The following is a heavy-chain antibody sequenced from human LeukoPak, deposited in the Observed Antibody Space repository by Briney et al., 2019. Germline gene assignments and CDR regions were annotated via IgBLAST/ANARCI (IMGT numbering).Heavy chain of an antibody. CDR3: ARRPGYCSSTSCYPYNWFDP. V-gene: IGHV4-34*01. J-gene: IGHJ5*02. D-gene: IGHD2-2*01. Sequence: SETLSLTCAVYGGSFSGYYWSWIRQPPGKGLEWIGEINHSGSTNYNPSLKSRVTISVDTSKNQFSLKLSSVTAADTAVYYCARRPGYCSSTSCYPYNWFDPWGQGTLVTVSS. CDR2: INHSGST. CDR1: GGSFSGYY.